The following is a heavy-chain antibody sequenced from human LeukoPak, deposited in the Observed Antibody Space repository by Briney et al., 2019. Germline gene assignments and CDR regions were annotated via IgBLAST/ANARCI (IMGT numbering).Heavy chain of an antibody. CDR3: ARLDVVIVPAHPSV. CDR2: IYYSGST. Sequence: SETLSLTCTVSGGSISSSSNYWGWIRQPPGKGLEWIGSIYYSGSTYYSPSFKSRLTISVDTSMNQFSLKLSSATAADTAVYYCARLDVVIVPAHPSVWGQGTMVTVSS. V-gene: IGHV4-39*01. CDR1: GGSISSSSNY. J-gene: IGHJ3*01. D-gene: IGHD2-2*03.